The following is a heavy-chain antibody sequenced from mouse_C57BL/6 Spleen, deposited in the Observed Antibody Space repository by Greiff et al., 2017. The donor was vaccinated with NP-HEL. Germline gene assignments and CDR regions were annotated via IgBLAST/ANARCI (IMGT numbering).Heavy chain of an antibody. CDR1: GYTFTSYW. D-gene: IGHD1-1*01. CDR2: IVPNSGGT. CDR3: ARGYGKNAMDY. J-gene: IGHJ4*01. Sequence: QVQLQQPGAELVKPGASVKLSCKASGYTFTSYWMHWVKQRPGRGLEWIGRIVPNSGGTKYNEKFKSKATLTVDKASSTAYMQLSSLTSEDSAVYYCARGYGKNAMDYWGQGTSVTVSS. V-gene: IGHV1-72*01.